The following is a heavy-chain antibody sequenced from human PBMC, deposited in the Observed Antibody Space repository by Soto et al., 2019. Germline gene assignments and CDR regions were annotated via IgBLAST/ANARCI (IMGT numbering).Heavy chain of an antibody. CDR3: AKDRGYSGYELFDY. D-gene: IGHD5-12*01. J-gene: IGHJ4*02. CDR2: ISWNSNNI. V-gene: IGHV3-9*01. Sequence: GGSLRLSCAASGFTFGDYAMHWVRQAPGKGLEWVSRISWNSNNIFYADSVKGRFTISRDNAKNSLHLQMNSLRAEDTALYFCAKDRGYSGYELFDYWGQGTLVTVSS. CDR1: GFTFGDYA.